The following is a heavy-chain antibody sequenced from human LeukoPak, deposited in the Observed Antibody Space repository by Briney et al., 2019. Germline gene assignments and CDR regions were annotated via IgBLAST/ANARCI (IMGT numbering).Heavy chain of an antibody. CDR3: ARAHELVVDAFDI. CDR2: IYYSGST. J-gene: IGHJ3*02. D-gene: IGHD2-15*01. Sequence: PSQTLSLTCTVSGGSISSGGYYWSWIRQHPGRGLEWIGYIYYSGSTYYSPSLKSRVTISVDTSKNQFSLKLSSVTAADTAVYYCARAHELVVDAFDIWGQGTMVTVSS. CDR1: GGSISSGGYY. V-gene: IGHV4-31*03.